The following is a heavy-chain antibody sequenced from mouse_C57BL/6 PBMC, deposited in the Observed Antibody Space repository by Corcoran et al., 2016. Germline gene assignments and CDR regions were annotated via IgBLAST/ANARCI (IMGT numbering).Heavy chain of an antibody. Sequence: QVQLQQSGAELARPGASVKLSCKASGYTFTTYGMTWVKQAPGKGLKWMGWINTYSGVPTYADDFKGRFAFSLETSASTAYLQINNLKNEDTATYFCARNWDLYFDYWGQGTTLTVSS. CDR2: INTYSGVP. J-gene: IGHJ2*01. V-gene: IGHV9-3*01. CDR3: ARNWDLYFDY. CDR1: GYTFTTYG. D-gene: IGHD4-1*01.